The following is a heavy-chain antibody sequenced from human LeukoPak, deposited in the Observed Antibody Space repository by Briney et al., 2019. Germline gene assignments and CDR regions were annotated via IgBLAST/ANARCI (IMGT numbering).Heavy chain of an antibody. J-gene: IGHJ4*02. CDR1: GFTFSSYG. Sequence: PGRSLRLSCAASGFTFSSYGMHWVRQAPGKGLEWVAVIWYDGSNEYYADSVKGRFTISRDNSKNTLYLQMNSLRAEDTAVYYCARDRPESIVGATFTFDYWGQGTLVTVSS. CDR3: ARDRPESIVGATFTFDY. CDR2: IWYDGSNE. D-gene: IGHD1-26*01. V-gene: IGHV3-33*01.